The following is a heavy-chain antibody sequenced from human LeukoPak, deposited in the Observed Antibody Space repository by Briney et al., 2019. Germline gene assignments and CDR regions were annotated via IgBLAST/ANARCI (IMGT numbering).Heavy chain of an antibody. V-gene: IGHV4-38-2*01. CDR1: GYSISSGYY. CDR3: ARRDQLPLNYFDY. D-gene: IGHD2-2*01. J-gene: IGHJ4*02. CDR2: IYHSGST. Sequence: PSETLSLTCAVSGYSISSGYYWGWIRQPPGKGLEWIGSIYHSGSTYYNPSLKSRVTISVDTSKHQFSLKLSSVTAADTAVYYCARRDQLPLNYFDYWGQGTLVTVSS.